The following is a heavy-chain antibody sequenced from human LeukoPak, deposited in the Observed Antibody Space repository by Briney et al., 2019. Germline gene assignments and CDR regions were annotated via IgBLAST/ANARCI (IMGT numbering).Heavy chain of an antibody. CDR3: ARAPMYYYMDV. Sequence: PSETLSLTCTVSGGSISSYYWSWIRQPPGKGLEWIGYIYYSGSTNYNPSLKSRVNISVDTSKNQFSLKLSSVTAADTAVYYCARAPMYYYMDVWSKGTTVTVSS. V-gene: IGHV4-59*01. CDR2: IYYSGST. CDR1: GGSISSYY. J-gene: IGHJ6*03.